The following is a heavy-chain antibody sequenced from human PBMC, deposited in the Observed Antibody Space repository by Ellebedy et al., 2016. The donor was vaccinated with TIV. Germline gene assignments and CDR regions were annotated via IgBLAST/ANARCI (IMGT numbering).Heavy chain of an antibody. J-gene: IGHJ6*02. CDR1: GFTFSSYG. CDR2: IWYDGSNK. CDR3: ARDDGKTVTTNQYYGMDV. D-gene: IGHD4-17*01. Sequence: GESLKISXAASGFTFSSYGMHWVRQAPGKGLEWVAVIWYDGSNKYYADSVKGRFTISRDNAKNSLYLQMNSLRDEDTAVYYCARDDGKTVTTNQYYGMDVWGQGTTVTVSS. V-gene: IGHV3-33*01.